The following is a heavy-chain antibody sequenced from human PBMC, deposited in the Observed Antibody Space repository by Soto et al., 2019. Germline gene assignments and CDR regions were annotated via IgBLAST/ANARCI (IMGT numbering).Heavy chain of an antibody. V-gene: IGHV1-69*01. CDR2: IIPIHGTT. Sequence: QMEQSGAEVSKPGSSVKVSCKPSGGSLTSYPMAWVRQAPGQGFEWMGGIIPIHGTTEYAQKFQGRVTITADESTNRATLELNGLTSEDTAVYYCARGWGLVSWGQGTLVTVSS. D-gene: IGHD3-16*01. CDR1: GGSLTSYP. J-gene: IGHJ4*02. CDR3: ARGWGLVS.